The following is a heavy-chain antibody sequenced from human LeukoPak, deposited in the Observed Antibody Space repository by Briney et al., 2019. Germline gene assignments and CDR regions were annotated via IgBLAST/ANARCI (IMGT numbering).Heavy chain of an antibody. CDR3: ATNPSGAHYFDF. Sequence: GGSLRLSCAASGFTFTTYSMHWVRQAPGKGLEWISYISGSSSTIYYADSVKGRFTISRDNAKNSLFLQMNSLRDEDSAVYYCATNPSGAHYFDFGGQGSLVTVSA. J-gene: IGHJ4*02. CDR1: GFTFTTYS. CDR2: ISGSSSTI. V-gene: IGHV3-48*02. D-gene: IGHD1-14*01.